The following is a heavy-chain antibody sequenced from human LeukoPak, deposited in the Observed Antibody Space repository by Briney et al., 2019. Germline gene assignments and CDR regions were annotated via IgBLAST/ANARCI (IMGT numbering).Heavy chain of an antibody. V-gene: IGHV4-34*01. D-gene: IGHD2-21*02. J-gene: IGHJ6*03. CDR2: INHSGST. Sequence: SEALSLTCAVYGGSFSGYYWSWIRQPPGKGLEWIGEINHSGSTNHNPSLKSRVTISVDTSKNQFSLKLSSVTAADTAVYYCARGAFCGGDCYSGGNYYYYYMDVWGKGTTVTVSS. CDR3: ARGAFCGGDCYSGGNYYYYYMDV. CDR1: GGSFSGYY.